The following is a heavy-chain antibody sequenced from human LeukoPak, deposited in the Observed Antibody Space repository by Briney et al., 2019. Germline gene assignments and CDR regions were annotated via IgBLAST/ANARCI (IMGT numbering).Heavy chain of an antibody. V-gene: IGHV3-23*01. CDR3: AKDTVKVTTIRRVPHYMDV. J-gene: IGHJ6*03. CDR1: GFTFSNYA. Sequence: GGSLRLSCAASGFTFSNYAMSWVRQAPGKGLEWVSAISGSGGSTYYADSVKGRFTISRDNSKNTLYLQMNSLRAEDTAVYYCAKDTVKVTTIRRVPHYMDVWGKGTTVTISS. CDR2: ISGSGGST. D-gene: IGHD5-12*01.